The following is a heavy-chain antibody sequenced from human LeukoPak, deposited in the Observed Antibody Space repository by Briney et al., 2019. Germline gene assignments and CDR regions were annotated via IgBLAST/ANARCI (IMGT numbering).Heavy chain of an antibody. CDR2: FSGSGGGT. CDR1: GFTFTTYA. J-gene: IGHJ4*02. V-gene: IGHV3-23*01. Sequence: GGSLRLSCAASGFTFTTYAMSWVRQAPGKGLEWVSAFSGSGGGTYYADSVKGRFTISRDNSKSTLYLQMTSLRTEDTAVYYCARSGYNRFDYWGQGTLVTVSS. CDR3: ARSGYNRFDY. D-gene: IGHD5-24*01.